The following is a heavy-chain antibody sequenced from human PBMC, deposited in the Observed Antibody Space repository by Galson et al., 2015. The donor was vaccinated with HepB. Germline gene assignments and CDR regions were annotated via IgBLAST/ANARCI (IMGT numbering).Heavy chain of an antibody. D-gene: IGHD3-22*01. CDR1: GFTFISYA. CDR2: ISGSGGST. V-gene: IGHV3-23*01. CDR3: AKTDSSGYFLDY. J-gene: IGHJ4*02. Sequence: SLRLSCAASGFTFISYAMSWVRQAPGQGLEWVSAISGSGGSTYYADSVKGRFTISRDNSKNTLYLQMNSLRAEDTAVYYCAKTDSSGYFLDYWGQGTLVTVSS.